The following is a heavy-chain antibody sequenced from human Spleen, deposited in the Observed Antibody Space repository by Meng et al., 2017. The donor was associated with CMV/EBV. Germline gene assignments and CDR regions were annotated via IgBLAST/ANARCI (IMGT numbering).Heavy chain of an antibody. CDR2: ITSTSSSI. D-gene: IGHD2-21*01. V-gene: IGHV3-21*01. CDR1: GFTFSNYN. CDR3: ARDLPVVVIAISPADY. Sequence: GGSLRLSCGASGFTFSNYNMNWVRQAPGKGLEWVASITSTSSSIYYADSLQGRFTIYRDNAKNSLYLQTSSLRAEDTAVYYCARDLPVVVIAISPADYWGQGTLVTVSS. J-gene: IGHJ4*02.